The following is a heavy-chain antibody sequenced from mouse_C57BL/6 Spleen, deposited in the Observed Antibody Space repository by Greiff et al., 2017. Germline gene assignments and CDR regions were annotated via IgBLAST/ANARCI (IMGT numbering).Heavy chain of an antibody. CDR1: GYAFSSYW. V-gene: IGHV1-80*01. CDR2: IYPGDGDT. J-gene: IGHJ1*03. CDR3: ANGNWYFDV. Sequence: QVQLKESGAELVKPGASVKISCKASGYAFSSYWMHWVKQRPGKGLEWIGQIYPGDGDTNSNGKFKGKATLTADKSSSTAYMQLSSLSSKDAAVYFCANGNWYFDVWGTGTTVTVSS. D-gene: IGHD4-1*01.